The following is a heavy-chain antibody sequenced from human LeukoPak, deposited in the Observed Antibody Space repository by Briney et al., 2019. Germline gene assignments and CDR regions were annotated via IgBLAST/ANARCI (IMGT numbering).Heavy chain of an antibody. D-gene: IGHD3-9*01. Sequence: AGGSLRLSCAASGFTVSSNYMSWVRQAPGKGLGWVSVIYSGGNTYYADSVKGRFTISRDNSKNTLYLQMNSLRAEDTAVYYCARNYYDILTGYRNWGQGTLVTVSS. J-gene: IGHJ4*02. CDR3: ARNYYDILTGYRN. CDR2: IYSGGNT. CDR1: GFTVSSNY. V-gene: IGHV3-53*01.